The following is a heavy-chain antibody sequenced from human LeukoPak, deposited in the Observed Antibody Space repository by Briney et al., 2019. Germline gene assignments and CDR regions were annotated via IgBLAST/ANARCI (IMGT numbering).Heavy chain of an antibody. D-gene: IGHD3-10*01. V-gene: IGHV3-30*02. CDR1: GFTFSSYG. CDR3: AKDARWFGELLSPDAP. J-gene: IGHJ5*02. CDR2: IRYEGSNK. Sequence: GGSLRLSCAASGFTFSSYGMHWVRQAPGKGLEWVAFIRYEGSNKYYADSVKGRFTISRDNSKNTLYLQMNSLRAEDTAVYYCAKDARWFGELLSPDAPWGQGTLVTVSS.